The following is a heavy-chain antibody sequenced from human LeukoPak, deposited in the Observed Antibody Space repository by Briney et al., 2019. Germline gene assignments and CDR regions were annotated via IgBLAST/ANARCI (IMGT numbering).Heavy chain of an antibody. D-gene: IGHD3-22*01. CDR2: IRWDGGST. J-gene: IGHJ4*02. CDR1: GFTFDDYA. Sequence: GGSLRLSCAASGFTFDDYAMHWVRQAPGKGLEWVSLIRWDGGSTYYADSVKGRFIISRDNSKNSLYLQMNSLRPEDTALYYCALNSTCYYYDYWGQGTLVTVSS. V-gene: IGHV3-43D*04. CDR3: ALNSTCYYYDY.